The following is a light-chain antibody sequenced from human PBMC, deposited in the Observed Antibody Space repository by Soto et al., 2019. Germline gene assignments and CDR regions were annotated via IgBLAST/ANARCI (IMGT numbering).Light chain of an antibody. Sequence: IQMTQSPSSLSATVGDRVTITCRASQDVSSYLVWYQHKPGKAPELLIYAASTLQSGVPLRFSGSGSGTEFTLTISSLQPEDFATYYCQQLSYYPLTFVRGTKLDIK. CDR3: QQLSYYPLT. V-gene: IGKV1-9*01. CDR2: AAS. CDR1: QDVSSY. J-gene: IGKJ2*01.